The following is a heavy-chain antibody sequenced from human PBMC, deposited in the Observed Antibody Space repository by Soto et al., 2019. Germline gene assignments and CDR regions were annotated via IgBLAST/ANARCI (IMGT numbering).Heavy chain of an antibody. CDR1: GFTFSSYG. J-gene: IGHJ6*02. D-gene: IGHD2-2*01. CDR2: IWYDGSNK. CDR3: ARDPAPNHYGMDV. Sequence: QVQLVESGGGVVQPGRSLRLSCAASGFTFSSYGMHWVRQAPGKGLEWVAVIWYDGSNKYYADSVKGRFTISRDNSKNTLYLQMNSLRAEDTAVYYCARDPAPNHYGMDVWGQGTTVTVSS. V-gene: IGHV3-33*01.